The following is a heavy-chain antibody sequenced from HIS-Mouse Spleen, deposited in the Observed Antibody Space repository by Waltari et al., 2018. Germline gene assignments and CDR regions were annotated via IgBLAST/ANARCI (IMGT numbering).Heavy chain of an antibody. CDR3: ARSPYYDFWSGYSDNWFDP. CDR1: GGSISSGGYY. D-gene: IGHD3-3*01. J-gene: IGHJ5*02. CDR2: ISSSGST. V-gene: IGHV4-31*03. Sequence: QVQLQESGPGLVKPSQTLSLTCTVSGGSISSGGYYWSWIRQHPGKGLVWFASISSSGSTYSNPSLKRRVTRSVDTSKNQFSLKLSSVTAADTAVYYCARSPYYDFWSGYSDNWFDPWGQGTLVTVSS.